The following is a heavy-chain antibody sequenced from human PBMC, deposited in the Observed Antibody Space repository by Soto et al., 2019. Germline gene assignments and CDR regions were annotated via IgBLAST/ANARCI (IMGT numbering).Heavy chain of an antibody. CDR2: IYPADSAT. J-gene: IGHJ4*02. V-gene: IGHV5-51*01. CDR3: ARPARPYHVGPPTQTKYYFEY. Sequence: PGESLKISCKGSGYSFTSYWIGWGLQMPWKGLEWRGSIYPADSATRYSPTFPGNVTLSADKSISTAYQRWSSLKASDTDMYYCARPARPYHVGPPTQTKYYFEYWGQGPLVTVSS. D-gene: IGHD2-2*01. CDR1: GYSFTSYW.